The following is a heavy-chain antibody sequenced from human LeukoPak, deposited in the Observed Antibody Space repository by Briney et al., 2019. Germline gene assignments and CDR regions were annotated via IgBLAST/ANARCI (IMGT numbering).Heavy chain of an antibody. V-gene: IGHV4-4*07. CDR2: IYTSGST. CDR1: GGSISSYY. CDR3: CGSGWFAGPFGY. Sequence: SETLSLTCTVSGGSISSYYWSWIRQPAGKGLEWIGRIYTSGSTNYNPSLNSRVTISVDTSKNQFSLKLTSVTAADTAVYYCCGSGWFAGPFGYWGQGALVTVSS. D-gene: IGHD6-19*01. J-gene: IGHJ4*02.